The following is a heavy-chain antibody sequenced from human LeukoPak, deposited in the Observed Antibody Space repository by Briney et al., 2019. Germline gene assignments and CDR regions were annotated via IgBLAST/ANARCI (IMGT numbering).Heavy chain of an antibody. CDR1: GFSLSTSGVG. CDR3: AHSGLYH. CDR2: TYWNDDQ. D-gene: IGHD2-2*03. J-gene: IGHJ5*02. Sequence: NGSGPTLVNPTQTLTLTCTFSGFSLSTSGVGVAWMRQSPGQAPEWLAVTYWNDDQRYSPSLKSRLTITKDTSKNQVVLTMTNMDPADTATYHCAHSGLYHWGQGTLVTVSS. V-gene: IGHV2-5*01.